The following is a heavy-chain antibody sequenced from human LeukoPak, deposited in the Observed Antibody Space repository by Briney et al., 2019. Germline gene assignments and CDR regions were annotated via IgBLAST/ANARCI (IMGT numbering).Heavy chain of an antibody. CDR1: GFSLSTSGMR. D-gene: IGHD3-22*01. Sequence: SGPTLANPTQTRTLTCTFSGFSLSTSGMRVSWIRQPPGRALEWLARLGWDDDKFYSTSMKTRLTISKDTSKNQVVLTMTNMDPVDTATYYCARISGSSGYHRYYFDYWGQGNLCTVSS. CDR2: LGWDDDK. V-gene: IGHV2-70*04. J-gene: IGHJ4*02. CDR3: ARISGSSGYHRYYFDY.